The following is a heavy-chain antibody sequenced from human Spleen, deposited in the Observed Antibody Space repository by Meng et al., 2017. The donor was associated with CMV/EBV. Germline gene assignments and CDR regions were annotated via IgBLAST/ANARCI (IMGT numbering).Heavy chain of an antibody. CDR3: ARGGYPYYFDY. CDR2: VYYSGST. J-gene: IGHJ4*02. Sequence: SETLSLTCTVSGGSVSSTSYYWSWIRQPPGKGLEWIGNVYYSGSTNYNPSPKSRVTISVDTSKNQFSLKLSSVTAADTAVYYCARGGYPYYFDYWGQGTLVTVSS. D-gene: IGHD3-16*02. V-gene: IGHV4-61*01. CDR1: GGSVSSTSYY.